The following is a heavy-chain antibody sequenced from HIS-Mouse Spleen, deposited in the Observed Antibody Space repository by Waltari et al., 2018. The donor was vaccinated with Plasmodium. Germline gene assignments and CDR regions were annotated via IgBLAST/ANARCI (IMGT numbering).Heavy chain of an antibody. Sequence: EVQLVESGGGLVQPGGSLRLSCAASGFTVSSNYMSWVRQAPGKGLEWVSVIYSGGSTNYADSVKGRFTISRDNSKNTLYLQMNSLRAEDTAVYYCAMTDPELLGAFDIWGQGTMVTVSS. J-gene: IGHJ3*02. CDR2: IYSGGST. CDR3: AMTDPELLGAFDI. D-gene: IGHD1-26*01. V-gene: IGHV3-66*01. CDR1: GFTVSSNY.